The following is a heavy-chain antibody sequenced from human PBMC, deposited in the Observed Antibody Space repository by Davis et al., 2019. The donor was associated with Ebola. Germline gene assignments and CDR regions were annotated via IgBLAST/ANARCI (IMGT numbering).Heavy chain of an antibody. V-gene: IGHV3-30-3*01. CDR2: ISYDGSNK. D-gene: IGHD6-6*01. Sequence: PGGSLRLSCAASGFTFSSYAMHWVRQAPGKGLEWVAVISYDGSNKYYADSVKGRFTISRDNSKNTLYLQMNSLRAEDTAVYYCARDLRPASSSSGYGMDVWGQGTTVTVSS. CDR1: GFTFSSYA. CDR3: ARDLRPASSSSGYGMDV. J-gene: IGHJ6*02.